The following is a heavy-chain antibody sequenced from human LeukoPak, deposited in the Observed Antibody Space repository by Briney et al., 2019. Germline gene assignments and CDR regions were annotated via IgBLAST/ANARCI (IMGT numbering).Heavy chain of an antibody. Sequence: SETLSLTCTVSGGSISSSSYYWGWIRQPPGKGLEWIGSIYYSGSTYYNPSLKSRVTISVDTSRNQFSLKLSSVTAADTAVYYCARAPSRGNYYYYMDVWGKGTTVTISS. CDR2: IYYSGST. CDR3: ARAPSRGNYYYYMDV. V-gene: IGHV4-39*07. D-gene: IGHD3-10*01. CDR1: GGSISSSSYY. J-gene: IGHJ6*03.